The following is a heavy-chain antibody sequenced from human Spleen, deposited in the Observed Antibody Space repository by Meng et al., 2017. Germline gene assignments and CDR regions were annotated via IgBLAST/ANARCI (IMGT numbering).Heavy chain of an antibody. CDR1: GSTCSSYA. D-gene: IGHD5-24*01. CDR3: ARDRDLSRDCYNFFDY. V-gene: IGHV1-69*01. CDR2: IIPIFGTA. J-gene: IGHJ4*02. Sequence: QVQLVLLGAEVKKPGSSVKVSWKASGSTCSSYAISWVRQAPGQGLEWMGWIIPIFGTANYAQKFQGRVTLTVDESTSTAYMELSSLRSEDTAVYYCARDRDLSRDCYNFFDYWGQGTLVTVSS.